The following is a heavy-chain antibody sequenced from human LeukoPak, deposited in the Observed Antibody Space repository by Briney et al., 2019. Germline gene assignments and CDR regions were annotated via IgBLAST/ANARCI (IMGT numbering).Heavy chain of an antibody. V-gene: IGHV4-31*03. Sequence: SETLSLTCTVSGGSISSGGYYWSWIRQHPGKGLEWIGYIYYSGSTYYNPSLKSRVTISVDTSKNQFSLKLSSVTAADTAVYYCARGLYSSSWPYNWGQGTLVTVSS. CDR1: GGSISSGGYY. CDR3: ARGLYSSSWPYN. J-gene: IGHJ4*02. CDR2: IYYSGST. D-gene: IGHD6-13*01.